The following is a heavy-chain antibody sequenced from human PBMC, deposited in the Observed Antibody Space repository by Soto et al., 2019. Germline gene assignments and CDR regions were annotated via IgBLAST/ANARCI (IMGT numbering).Heavy chain of an antibody. CDR2: INTGNGNT. V-gene: IGHV1-3*04. CDR3: ARDQYQLLFFDY. J-gene: IGHJ4*02. Sequence: ASVKVSCKASGYTFTSYAMHWVRQAPGQRLEWMGWINTGNGNTKYSQKFQGRVTITRDTSASTAYIELGSLRTEDTAVYYCARDQYQLLFFDYWGQGTLVTVSS. D-gene: IGHD2-2*01. CDR1: GYTFTSYA.